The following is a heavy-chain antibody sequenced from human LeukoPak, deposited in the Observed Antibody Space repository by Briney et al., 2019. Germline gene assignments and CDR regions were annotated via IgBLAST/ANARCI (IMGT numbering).Heavy chain of an antibody. Sequence: PGGSLRLSCAASGFTFSSYWMHWVRQAPGKGLVWVSRINSDGSSTSYADSVKGRFTISRDNSKNTLYLQMNSLRAEDTAVYYCAKDRWYSGYESFDYWGQGTLVTVSS. CDR3: AKDRWYSGYESFDY. CDR2: INSDGSST. V-gene: IGHV3-74*01. CDR1: GFTFSSYW. J-gene: IGHJ4*02. D-gene: IGHD5-12*01.